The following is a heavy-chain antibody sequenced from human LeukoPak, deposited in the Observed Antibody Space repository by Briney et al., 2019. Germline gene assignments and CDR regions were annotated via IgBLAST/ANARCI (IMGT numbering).Heavy chain of an antibody. Sequence: GGSLRLFCAASGFTFSSNYMSWVRQAPGKGLEWVSVIYSGGTTCYADSVKGRFTISRDNSKNTLYLQMDSLRAEDTAVYFCARAMMVVANLWGVYDYWGQGTLVTVSS. CDR3: ARAMMVVANLWGVYDY. CDR2: IYSGGTT. CDR1: GFTFSSNY. D-gene: IGHD3-22*01. V-gene: IGHV3-53*01. J-gene: IGHJ4*02.